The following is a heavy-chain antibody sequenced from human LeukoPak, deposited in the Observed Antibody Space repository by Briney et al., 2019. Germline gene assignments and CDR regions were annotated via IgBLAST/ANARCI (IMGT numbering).Heavy chain of an antibody. J-gene: IGHJ3*01. CDR2: TTRSGTI. V-gene: IGHV4-34*01. CDR1: GESLSGYY. D-gene: IGHD2/OR15-2a*01. Sequence: SETLSLTCEVYGESLSGYYWSWIRQSPGKGLEWIGETTRSGTIVYNPSLKSRSTISVEMPKNQVSLNLSSVTAADTAVYYCARGHTWLGLVLRVAFDLWGQGTMVTVSS. CDR3: ARGHTWLGLVLRVAFDL.